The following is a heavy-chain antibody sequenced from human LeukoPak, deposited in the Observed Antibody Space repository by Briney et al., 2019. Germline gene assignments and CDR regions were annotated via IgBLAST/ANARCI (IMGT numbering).Heavy chain of an antibody. Sequence: SETLSLTCTVSGGSISTYYWSWIRQPPGKGLEWIGYIYYSGSTNYNPSLKSRVTISVDTSKNQFSLKLSSVTAADTAVYYCARNNYYDSSGYDYWGQGTLVTVSS. CDR2: IYYSGST. V-gene: IGHV4-59*01. D-gene: IGHD3-22*01. CDR3: ARNNYYDSSGYDY. CDR1: GGSISTYY. J-gene: IGHJ4*02.